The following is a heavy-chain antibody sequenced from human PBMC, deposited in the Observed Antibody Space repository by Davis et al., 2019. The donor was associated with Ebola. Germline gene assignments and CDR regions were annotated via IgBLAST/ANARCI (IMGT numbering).Heavy chain of an antibody. V-gene: IGHV3-11*04. D-gene: IGHD3-22*01. CDR1: GFTFSDYY. J-gene: IGHJ3*02. Sequence: PGGSLRLSCAASGFTFSDYYMSWIRQAPGKGLEWVSYISSSSSTIYYADSVKGRFTISRDNAKNSLYLQMNSLRDEDTAVYYCARDLNSYDRDDAFDIWGQGTMVTVSS. CDR2: ISSSSSTI. CDR3: ARDLNSYDRDDAFDI.